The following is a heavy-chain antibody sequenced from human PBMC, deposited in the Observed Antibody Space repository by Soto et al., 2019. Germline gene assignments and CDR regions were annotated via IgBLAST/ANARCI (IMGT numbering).Heavy chain of an antibody. CDR1: GYTFTSYY. CDR3: ARARTKAPSDY. D-gene: IGHD1-1*01. Sequence: ASVQVSCKASGYTFTSYYMHWVRQAPGQGLEWMGIINPSGGSTSYAQKFQGRVTMTRDTSTSTVYMELSSLRAEDTAVYYCARARTKAPSDYWGQGTLVTVSS. V-gene: IGHV1-46*01. CDR2: INPSGGST. J-gene: IGHJ4*02.